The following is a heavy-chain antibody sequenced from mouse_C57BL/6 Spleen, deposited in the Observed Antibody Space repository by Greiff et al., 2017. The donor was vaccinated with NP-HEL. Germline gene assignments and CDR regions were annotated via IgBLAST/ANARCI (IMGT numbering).Heavy chain of an antibody. CDR1: GFTFSSYA. CDR2: ISDGGSYT. Sequence: EVQLKESGGGLVKPGGSLKLSCAASGFTFSSYAMSWVRQTPEKRLEWVATISDGGSYTYYPDNVKGRFTISRDNAKNNLYLQMSHLKSEDTAMYYCARGNYYGSSYRYFDVWGTGTTVTVSS. V-gene: IGHV5-4*01. D-gene: IGHD1-1*01. J-gene: IGHJ1*03. CDR3: ARGNYYGSSYRYFDV.